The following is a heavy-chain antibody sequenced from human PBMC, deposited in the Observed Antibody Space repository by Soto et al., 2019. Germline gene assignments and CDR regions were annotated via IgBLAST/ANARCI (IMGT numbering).Heavy chain of an antibody. Sequence: QVQLVQSGAEVKKPGASVRVSCQASGYTFISFDINWVRQATGQGLEWMGWMNPNTGNTGYEQKFQGRVTMTRDTPIGTAYMELRSLTSEDTAVYYCARRKEGCGPYSLDSWGQGTLVTVSS. CDR1: GYTFISFD. D-gene: IGHD2-15*01. CDR3: ARRKEGCGPYSLDS. V-gene: IGHV1-8*01. J-gene: IGHJ4*02. CDR2: MNPNTGNT.